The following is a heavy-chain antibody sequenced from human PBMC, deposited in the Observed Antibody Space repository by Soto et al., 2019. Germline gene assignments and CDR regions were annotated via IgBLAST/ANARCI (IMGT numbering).Heavy chain of an antibody. V-gene: IGHV3-23*01. J-gene: IGHJ6*02. CDR2: VVGSGIYT. D-gene: IGHD3-9*01. CDR3: ATRRLSLDTLTGPRDYYGMDV. Sequence: GGSLRLSCAASGFTFSSYAMSWVRQAPGKGLEWVSGVVGSGIYTNYADSVKGRFTISRDNSKNTLYLQMNSLRAEDTAIYSCATRRLSLDTLTGPRDYYGMDVWGQGTTVTVSS. CDR1: GFTFSSYA.